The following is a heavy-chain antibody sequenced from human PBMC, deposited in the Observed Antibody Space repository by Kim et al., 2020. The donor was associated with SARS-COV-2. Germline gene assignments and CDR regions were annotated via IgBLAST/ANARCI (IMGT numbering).Heavy chain of an antibody. CDR3: AKVIRYFDWPAVFDYYYYGMDV. V-gene: IGHV3-30*18. CDR1: GFTFSSYG. CDR2: ISYDGSNK. J-gene: IGHJ6*02. Sequence: GGSLRLSCAASGFTFSSYGMHWVRQAPGKGLEWVAVISYDGSNKYYADSVKGRFTISRDNSKNTLYLQMNSLRAEDTAVYYCAKVIRYFDWPAVFDYYYYGMDVWGQGTTVTVSS. D-gene: IGHD3-9*01.